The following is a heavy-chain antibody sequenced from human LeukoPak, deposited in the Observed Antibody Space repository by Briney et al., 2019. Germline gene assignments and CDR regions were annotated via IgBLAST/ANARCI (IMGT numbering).Heavy chain of an antibody. V-gene: IGHV3-33*06. CDR1: GFTFSSYG. J-gene: IGHJ5*02. CDR2: IWYDGSNK. Sequence: GGSLRLSCAASGFTFSSYGMHWVRQAPGKGLEWVAVIWYDGSNKYYADSVKGRFTISRDNSKNTLYLQMNSLRAEDTAVYYCAKPAFRLWFGELLNWFDPWGQGTLVTVSS. CDR3: AKPAFRLWFGELLNWFDP. D-gene: IGHD3-10*01.